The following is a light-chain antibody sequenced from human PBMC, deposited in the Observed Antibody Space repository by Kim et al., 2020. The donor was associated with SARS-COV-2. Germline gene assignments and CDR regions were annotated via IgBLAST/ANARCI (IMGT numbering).Light chain of an antibody. CDR3: QQSYNWPPLT. J-gene: IGKJ1*01. Sequence: SPGERVTLACRASQNIKNKLVWYQQKPGQAPRLLIYDATSRATCIPARFIGSGSDTDFTLTISSLQSEDFAVYFCQQSYNWPPLTFGQGTKVDIK. CDR2: DAT. V-gene: IGKV3-15*01. CDR1: QNIKNK.